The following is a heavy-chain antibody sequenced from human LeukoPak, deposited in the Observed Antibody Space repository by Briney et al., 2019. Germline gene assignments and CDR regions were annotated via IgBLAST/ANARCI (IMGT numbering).Heavy chain of an antibody. CDR3: ARDRVKGVGATRREGFDY. V-gene: IGHV4-34*01. CDR1: GGSFSGYY. Sequence: PSETLSLTCAVYGGSFSGYYWSWIRQPPGKGLEWIGEINHSGSTNYNPSLKSRVTISVDTSKNQFSLKLSSVTAADTAVYYCARDRVKGVGATRREGFDYWGQGTLVTVSS. D-gene: IGHD1-26*01. CDR2: INHSGST. J-gene: IGHJ4*02.